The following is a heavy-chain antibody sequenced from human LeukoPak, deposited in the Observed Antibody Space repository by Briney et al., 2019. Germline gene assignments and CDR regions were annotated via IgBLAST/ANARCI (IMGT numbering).Heavy chain of an antibody. D-gene: IGHD5-18*01. CDR2: IYHSGST. J-gene: IGHJ4*02. Sequence: PSETLSLTCAVSGGSISSSNWWSWVRQPPGKGLEWIGEIYHSGSTNYNPSLKSRVTISVDKSKNQFSLKLSSVTAADTAVYYCASLRNVNTAMVRDYWGQGTLVTVSS. CDR1: GGSISSSNW. V-gene: IGHV4-4*02. CDR3: ASLRNVNTAMVRDY.